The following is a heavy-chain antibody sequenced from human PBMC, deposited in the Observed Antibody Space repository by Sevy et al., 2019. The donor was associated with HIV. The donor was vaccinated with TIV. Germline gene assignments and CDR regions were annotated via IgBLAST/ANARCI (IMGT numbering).Heavy chain of an antibody. CDR1: GFSFSHYS. Sequence: GGSLRLSCTVTGFTFSGFSFSHYSMNWVRQAPWRGLEWVSSISYNSNFILYADPVKGRFTISRDDAKNSLFLLMDRLRADDTAMYYCALTNSADYYDSGAFHLWGRGTMVTVSS. D-gene: IGHD3-22*01. CDR2: ISYNSNFI. V-gene: IGHV3-21*06. J-gene: IGHJ3*01. CDR3: ALTNSADYYDSGAFHL.